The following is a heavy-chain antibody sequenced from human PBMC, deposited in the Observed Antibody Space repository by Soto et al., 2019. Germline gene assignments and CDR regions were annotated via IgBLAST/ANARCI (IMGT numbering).Heavy chain of an antibody. Sequence: ASVKVSCKASGYTFTSYGISWVRQAPGQGLEWVGWISAYNGNTNYVQKLQGRVTMPTDTSTSTPSMELRSLRYDDTAVHYCARVADSVWGSYGPYGLGGWGQGTTVTVSS. V-gene: IGHV1-18*04. CDR2: ISAYNGNT. J-gene: IGHJ6*02. D-gene: IGHD3-16*01. CDR1: GYTFTSYG. CDR3: ARVADSVWGSYGPYGLGG.